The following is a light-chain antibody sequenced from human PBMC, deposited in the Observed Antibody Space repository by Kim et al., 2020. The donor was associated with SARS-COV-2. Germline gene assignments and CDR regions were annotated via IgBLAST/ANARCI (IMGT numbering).Light chain of an antibody. V-gene: IGKV3-20*01. CDR1: QSVSTNY. J-gene: IGKJ4*01. Sequence: EIVLTQSPGTLSMSPGDRATLSCRASQSVSTNYLAWYQQKPGQAPRLLIDGASNRATGIPDRFSGSGSGTDFTLTISRLEPEDFAVYYCQQYARSPLTFGGGTKVDIK. CDR3: QQYARSPLT. CDR2: GAS.